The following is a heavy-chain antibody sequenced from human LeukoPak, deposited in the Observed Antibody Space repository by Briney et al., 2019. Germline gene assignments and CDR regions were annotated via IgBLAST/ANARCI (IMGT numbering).Heavy chain of an antibody. D-gene: IGHD6-13*01. V-gene: IGHV3-21*01. CDR2: ISSSSSYI. CDR3: TRTRGPSYGSSWFDY. CDR1: GFTFSSYS. Sequence: GGSLRLSCAASGFTFSSYSMNWVRQAPGKGLEWVSSISSSSSYIYYADSVKGRFTISRDNAMNSLYLQMNSLRAEDTAVYYCTRTRGPSYGSSWFDYWGQGALVTVSS. J-gene: IGHJ4*02.